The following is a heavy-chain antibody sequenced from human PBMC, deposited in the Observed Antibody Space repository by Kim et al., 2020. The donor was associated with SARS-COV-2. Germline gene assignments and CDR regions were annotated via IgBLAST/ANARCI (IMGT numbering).Heavy chain of an antibody. CDR3: ATWDKNWFDP. CDR2: IS. Sequence: ISNYTPSRKSRVTMSIEPSKNQFSLRLSSVTPADTAVYYCATWDKNWFDPWGQGTLVTVSS. V-gene: IGHV4-59*10. J-gene: IGHJ5*02.